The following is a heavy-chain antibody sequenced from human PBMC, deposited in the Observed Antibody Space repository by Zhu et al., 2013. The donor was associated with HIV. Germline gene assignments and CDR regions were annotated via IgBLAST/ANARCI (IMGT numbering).Heavy chain of an antibody. J-gene: IGHJ4*02. Sequence: QVQVVQSGAEVKKPGASVKVSCKASGYTFTAYYMHWVRQAPGQGLEWMGWINTNSGGTKYAQKFQGRVTMTRDTSISTAYMELSRLRSEDTAVYYCAIITVVRGVIVTRDFWGQGTLVTVSS. V-gene: IGHV1-2*02. CDR3: AIITVVRGVIVTRDF. CDR1: GYTFTAYY. CDR2: INTNSGGT. D-gene: IGHD3-10*01.